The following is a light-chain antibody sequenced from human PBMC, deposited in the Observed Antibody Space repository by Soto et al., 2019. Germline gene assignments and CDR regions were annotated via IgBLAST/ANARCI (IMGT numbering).Light chain of an antibody. V-gene: IGKV3-15*01. CDR1: QSVSSN. CDR2: GAS. Sequence: EIVMTQSPVTLSVSPGERATLSCRASQSVSSNLAWYQQKLGQAPRLLIYGASTRATDIPDRFSGSGSGTEFTLTISSLQSEDFAVYYCQQYNNWPPLTFGGGTKVDI. CDR3: QQYNNWPPLT. J-gene: IGKJ4*01.